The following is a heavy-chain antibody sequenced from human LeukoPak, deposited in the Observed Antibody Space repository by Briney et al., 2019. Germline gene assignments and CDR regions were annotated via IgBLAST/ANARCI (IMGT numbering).Heavy chain of an antibody. Sequence: GGSLRLSCAASGFTFDDYSMHWVRQGPGKGLEWVSVISWDGGSTSYADSVKGRFTISRDNSKNSLYLQMNSLRDEDTAVYYCAREGYGDYADAFDIWGQGTMVTVSS. V-gene: IGHV3-43*01. CDR2: ISWDGGST. CDR1: GFTFDDYS. J-gene: IGHJ3*02. D-gene: IGHD4-17*01. CDR3: AREGYGDYADAFDI.